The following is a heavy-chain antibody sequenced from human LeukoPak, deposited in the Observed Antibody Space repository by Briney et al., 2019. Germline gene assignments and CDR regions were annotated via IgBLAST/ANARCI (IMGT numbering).Heavy chain of an antibody. V-gene: IGHV3-21*04. D-gene: IGHD3-3*01. CDR1: GFTFSSYS. Sequence: GGSLRLSCAASGFTFSSYSMNWVRQAPGKGLEWVSSISSSSSYIYYADSVKGRFTISRDNSKNTLYLQVNSLRAEDTAIYHCANDLPGRVWFDRWGQGTLVTVSS. J-gene: IGHJ5*02. CDR2: ISSSSSYI. CDR3: ANDLPGRVWFDR.